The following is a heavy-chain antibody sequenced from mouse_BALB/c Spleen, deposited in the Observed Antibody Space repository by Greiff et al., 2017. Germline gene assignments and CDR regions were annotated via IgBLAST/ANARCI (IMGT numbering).Heavy chain of an antibody. Sequence: QVQLQQSGAELVRPGTSVKISCKASGYAFTNYWLGWVKQRPGHGLEWIGDIYPGSGYTYYNENFKGKATLTADKSSSTAYMQLSSLTSEDSAVYFCASYGYAAGLAYWGQGTLVTVSA. J-gene: IGHJ3*01. CDR3: ASYGYAAGLAY. CDR2: IYPGSGYT. V-gene: IGHV1-63*01. CDR1: GYAFTNYW. D-gene: IGHD2-2*01.